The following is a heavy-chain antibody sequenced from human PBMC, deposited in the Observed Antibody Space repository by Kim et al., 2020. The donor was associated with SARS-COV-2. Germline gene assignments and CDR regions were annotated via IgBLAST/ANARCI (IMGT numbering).Heavy chain of an antibody. CDR2: ISAYNGNT. CDR3: ARDREGYYDSSGYPYYYYYYGMDV. Sequence: ASVKVSCKASGYTFTSYGISWVRQAPGQGLEWMGWISAYNGNTNYAQKLQGRVTMTTDTSTSTAYMELRSLRSDDTAVYYCARDREGYYDSSGYPYYYYYYGMDVWGQGTTVTVSS. D-gene: IGHD3-22*01. V-gene: IGHV1-18*01. CDR1: GYTFTSYG. J-gene: IGHJ6*02.